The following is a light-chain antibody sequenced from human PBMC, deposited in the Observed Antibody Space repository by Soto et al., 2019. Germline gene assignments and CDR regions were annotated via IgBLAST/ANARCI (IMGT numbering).Light chain of an antibody. CDR3: QQYNSYSFT. J-gene: IGKJ3*01. CDR1: QSISSW. V-gene: IGKV1-5*01. Sequence: DIQMTQSPSTLSASVGDRVTITCRASQSISSWLAWYQQKPGKAPKLLIYDASSLESGVPSRFSGRGSATEFTLTFSSLQPDDFATYYCQQYNSYSFTFGPGTKVDIK. CDR2: DAS.